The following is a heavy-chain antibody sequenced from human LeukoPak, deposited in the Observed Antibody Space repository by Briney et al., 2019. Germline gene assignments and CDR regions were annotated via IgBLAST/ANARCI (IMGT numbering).Heavy chain of an antibody. D-gene: IGHD1-26*01. Sequence: SETLSLTCTVSGGSISSSSYYWGWIRQPPGKGLEWIGSIYYSGSTYYNPSLKSRVTISVDTSKNQFSLKLSSVTAADTAVYYCARVRGRAGILSYYDNSRQTGRYYVDNWGQGILVSVSS. J-gene: IGHJ4*02. CDR2: IYYSGST. CDR3: ARVRGRAGILSYYDNSRQTGRYYVDN. CDR1: GGSISSSSYY. V-gene: IGHV4-39*01.